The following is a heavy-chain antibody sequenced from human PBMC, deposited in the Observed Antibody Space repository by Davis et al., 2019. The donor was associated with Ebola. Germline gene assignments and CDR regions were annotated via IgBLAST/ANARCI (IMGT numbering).Heavy chain of an antibody. CDR2: ITTSTYI. D-gene: IGHD6-19*01. V-gene: IGHV3-21*01. J-gene: IGHJ4*02. CDR3: ATAGQISGWGEFVDY. Sequence: PGGSLRLSCAASGFTFSSYSMSWVRQAPGKGLEWVSSITTSTYIYYADSVRGRFTISRDNAKNSLYLQMNSLRAEDTAVYYCATAGQISGWGEFVDYWGQGTLVTVSS. CDR1: GFTFSSYS.